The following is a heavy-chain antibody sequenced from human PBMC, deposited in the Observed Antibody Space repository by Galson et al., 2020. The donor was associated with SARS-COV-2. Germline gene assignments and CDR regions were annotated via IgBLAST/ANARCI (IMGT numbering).Heavy chain of an antibody. Sequence: ASVKVSCKASGYTFTSSDINWVRQAPGQGLEWMGWVNPNSGHTGYAQKFRDRVTMTRSTPISTAYMELSSLRSDDTAVYYCARGKSSGTYYNLDYWGQGTLVTVSS. CDR1: GYTFTSSD. D-gene: IGHD3-10*01. V-gene: IGHV1-8*01. CDR2: VNPNSGHT. J-gene: IGHJ4*02. CDR3: ARGKSSGTYYNLDY.